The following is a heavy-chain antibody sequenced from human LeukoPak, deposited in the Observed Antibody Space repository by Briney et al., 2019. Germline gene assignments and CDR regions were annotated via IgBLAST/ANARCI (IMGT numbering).Heavy chain of an antibody. CDR3: AKGEGIAGAGSDY. CDR1: GFTFSSYA. CDR2: ISGSGGST. V-gene: IGHV3-23*01. Sequence: TGGSLRLSCAASGFTFSSYAMSWVRQAPGKGLEWVSAISGSGGSTYYADSVKGRFTISRDNSKNTLYLQMNSLRAEDTAVYYCAKGEGIAGAGSDYWGQGTLVTVSS. D-gene: IGHD6-19*01. J-gene: IGHJ4*02.